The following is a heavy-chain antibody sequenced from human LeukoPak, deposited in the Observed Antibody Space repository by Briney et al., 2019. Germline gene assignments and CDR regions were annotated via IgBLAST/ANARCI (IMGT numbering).Heavy chain of an antibody. V-gene: IGHV1-69*06. CDR3: ARTLRGSYGDDY. Sequence: SVKVSCKASGGTFSSYAISWVRQAPGQGLEWMGGIIPIFGTANYAQKFQGRVTITADKSTSTAYMELSSLRSEDTAVYYCARTLRGSYGDDYWGQGTLVTVSS. D-gene: IGHD3-10*01. CDR2: IIPIFGTA. CDR1: GGTFSSYA. J-gene: IGHJ4*02.